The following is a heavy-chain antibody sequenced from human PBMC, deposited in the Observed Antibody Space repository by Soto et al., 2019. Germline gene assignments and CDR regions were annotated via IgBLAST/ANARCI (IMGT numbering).Heavy chain of an antibody. CDR2: FIPVFQTA. CDR3: ARGGSGYTWFNEF. J-gene: IGHJ4*02. Sequence: QVQLVQSGAEVKKPGSSVRVSCKTSGDSFSKYTVNWVRQAPRQGLEWMGGFIPVFQTAYYTQRFQGRVTITADESTNTAYMELSSLRSEDTAIYYCARGGSGYTWFNEFWGQGTLVTVSS. D-gene: IGHD3-22*01. CDR1: GDSFSKYT. V-gene: IGHV1-69*01.